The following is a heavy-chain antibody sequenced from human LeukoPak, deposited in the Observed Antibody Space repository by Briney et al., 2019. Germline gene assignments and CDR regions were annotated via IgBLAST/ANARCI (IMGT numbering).Heavy chain of an antibody. V-gene: IGHV4-39*07. J-gene: IGHJ2*01. CDR1: GGSISTSSFY. Sequence: PSETLSLTCTVSGGSISTSSFYWGWIRQPPGKGLEWIGSMYYSGSTYYNPSLKSRVTISVDTSKNQFSLKLRSVTAADTAVYYCARVYYSRSYDYWYFDLWGRGTLVTVSS. CDR3: ARVYYSRSYDYWYFDL. D-gene: IGHD6-13*01. CDR2: MYYSGST.